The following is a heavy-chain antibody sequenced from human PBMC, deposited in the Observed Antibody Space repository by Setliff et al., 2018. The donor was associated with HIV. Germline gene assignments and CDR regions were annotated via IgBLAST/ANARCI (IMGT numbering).Heavy chain of an antibody. V-gene: IGHV4-4*07. Sequence: SETLSLTCSVSGDSTSNSYWSWIRQPAGKGLEWIGRVHASGNTNYNPSLKSRVTMSIDTSKNQPSLRLTAVTAADTAVYYCARDVLKSNYLGDYYYVDVWGKGTTVTVSS. J-gene: IGHJ6*03. CDR1: GDSTSNSY. CDR2: VHASGNT. CDR3: ARDVLKSNYLGDYYYVDV. D-gene: IGHD3-3*01.